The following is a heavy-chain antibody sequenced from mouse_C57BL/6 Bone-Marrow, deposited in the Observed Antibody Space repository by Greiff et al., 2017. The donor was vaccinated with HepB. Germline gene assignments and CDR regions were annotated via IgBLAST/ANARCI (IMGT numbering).Heavy chain of an antibody. CDR2: IYPGDGDT. D-gene: IGHD2-2*01. J-gene: IGHJ1*03. Sequence: QVQLKQSGPELVKPGASVKISCKASGYAFSSSWMNWVKQRPGKGLEWIGRIYPGDGDTNYNGKFKGKATLTADKSSSTAYMQLSSLTSEDSAVYFCRGGYPRYFDVWGTGTTVTVSS. CDR3: RGGYPRYFDV. CDR1: GYAFSSSW. V-gene: IGHV1-82*01.